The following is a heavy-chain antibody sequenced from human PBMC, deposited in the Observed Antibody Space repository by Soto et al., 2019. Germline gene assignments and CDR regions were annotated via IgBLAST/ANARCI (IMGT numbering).Heavy chain of an antibody. CDR3: TSLHDYGGYFDY. Sequence: GGSLRLSGTASGFTFGDYAMSWVRQARGKGLEWVGFIRSKAYGGTTEYAASVKGRFTISRDDSKSIAYLQMNSLKTEDTAVYYCTSLHDYGGYFDYWGQGTLVTVS. CDR2: IRSKAYGGTT. J-gene: IGHJ4*02. V-gene: IGHV3-49*04. D-gene: IGHD4-17*01. CDR1: GFTFGDYA.